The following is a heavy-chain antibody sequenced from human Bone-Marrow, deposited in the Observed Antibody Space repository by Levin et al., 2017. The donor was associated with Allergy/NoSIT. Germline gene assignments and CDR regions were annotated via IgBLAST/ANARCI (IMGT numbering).Heavy chain of an antibody. J-gene: IGHJ4*02. CDR1: GFTFRNYS. D-gene: IGHD4-17*01. CDR3: ARDPATTVTNDY. V-gene: IGHV3-48*02. CDR2: ISETTSTI. Sequence: GESLKISCAASGFTFRNYSMNWVRQAPGKGLEWLSYISETTSTIYYADSVKGRFTISRDNAKNSLYLQMNSLRDEDTAVSFCARDPATTVTNDYWGQGTLVTVSS.